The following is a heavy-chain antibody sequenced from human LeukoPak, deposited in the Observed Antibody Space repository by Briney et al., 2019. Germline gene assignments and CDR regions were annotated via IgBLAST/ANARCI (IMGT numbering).Heavy chain of an antibody. CDR1: GYTFTGYY. CDR3: ARGDFWSDWFDP. V-gene: IGHV1-2*06. CDR2: INPNSGGT. Sequence: ASVKVSCKASGYTFTGYYMHWVRQVPGQGLEWMGRINPNSGGTNYAQKFQGRVTMTRDTSISTAYMELSRLRSDDTAVYYCARGDFWSDWFDPWGQGTLVTVSS. D-gene: IGHD3-3*01. J-gene: IGHJ5*02.